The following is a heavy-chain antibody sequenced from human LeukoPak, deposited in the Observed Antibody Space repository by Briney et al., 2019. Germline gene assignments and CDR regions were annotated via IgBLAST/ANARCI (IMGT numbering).Heavy chain of an antibody. V-gene: IGHV4-34*01. CDR2: INHSGST. CDR3: PRILRITIFGVVPAPLDV. CDR1: GGSFSGYY. J-gene: IGHJ6*04. D-gene: IGHD3-3*01. Sequence: PSETLSLTCAVSGGSFSGYYWSWIRQPPGKGLEWIGEINHSGSTNYNPSLKSRVTISVDTSKNQFSLKLSSVTAADTAVYYCPRILRITIFGVVPAPLDVWGKGTTVTVSS.